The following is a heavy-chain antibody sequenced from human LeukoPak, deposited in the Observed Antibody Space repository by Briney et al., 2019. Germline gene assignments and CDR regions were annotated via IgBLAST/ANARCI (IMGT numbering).Heavy chain of an antibody. CDR2: IYYSGST. D-gene: IGHD3-22*01. Sequence: PSETLSLTCTVSGGSISSYYWIWIRQPPGKGLEWIGYIYYSGSTNYNPSLKSRVTISVDTSKNQFSLKLSSVTAADTAVYYCARDPGSSGYYGDAFDIWGQRTMVTVSS. V-gene: IGHV4-59*01. CDR3: ARDPGSSGYYGDAFDI. J-gene: IGHJ3*02. CDR1: GGSISSYY.